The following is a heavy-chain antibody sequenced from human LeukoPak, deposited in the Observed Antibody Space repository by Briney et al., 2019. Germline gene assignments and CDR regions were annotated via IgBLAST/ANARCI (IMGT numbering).Heavy chain of an antibody. CDR2: INPNSGGT. V-gene: IGHV1-2*02. J-gene: IGHJ4*02. Sequence: ASVKVSCKASGYTFTGYYIHWVRQAPGQGLEWMGWINPNSGGTNYAQKFQGRVTMTRDTSISTGYMELSRLRSDDTAVYYCARGRGYSRGTFDYWGQGTLVTVFS. CDR1: GYTFTGYY. D-gene: IGHD5-18*01. CDR3: ARGRGYSRGTFDY.